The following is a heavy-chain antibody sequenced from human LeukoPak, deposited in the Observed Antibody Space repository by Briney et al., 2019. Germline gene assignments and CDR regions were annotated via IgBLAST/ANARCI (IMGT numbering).Heavy chain of an antibody. D-gene: IGHD6-13*01. Sequence: ASVTVSCKASGYTFTGYLMHWVRQAPGQGLEWMGWINPNSGGTNYAQKFQGRVTMTRDTSISTAYMELSRLRSDDTAVYYCARGGEEVAAAYYFDYWGQGTLVTVSS. CDR1: GYTFTGYL. J-gene: IGHJ4*02. CDR3: ARGGEEVAAAYYFDY. V-gene: IGHV1-2*02. CDR2: INPNSGGT.